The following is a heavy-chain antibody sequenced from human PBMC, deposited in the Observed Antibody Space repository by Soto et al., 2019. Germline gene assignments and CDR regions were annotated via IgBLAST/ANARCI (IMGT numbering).Heavy chain of an antibody. J-gene: IGHJ4*02. CDR3: ARGIPWIQLWPYYFDH. CDR1: GASMTSTY. CDR2: IYTSGAT. V-gene: IGHV4-4*07. D-gene: IGHD5-18*01. Sequence: SETLSLTCSVSGASMTSTYWNWIRQPAGKGLEWIGRIYTSGATSYNPSLKSRVTVSIDTSKTQFSLKLNSVTAADTAVYYCARGIPWIQLWPYYFDHWGQGTPVTVSS.